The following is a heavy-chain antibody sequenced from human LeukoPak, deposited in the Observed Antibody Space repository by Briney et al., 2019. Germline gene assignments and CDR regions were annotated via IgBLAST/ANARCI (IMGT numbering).Heavy chain of an antibody. CDR1: GGSISSGDYA. V-gene: IGHV4-30-2*01. CDR2: IYHSGRP. J-gene: IGHJ4*02. D-gene: IGHD3-10*01. Sequence: SETLSLTCAVSGGSISSGDYAWSWIRQPPGKGLEGIGYIYHSGRPYYNPSPKSRVTISIDRSKNQFSLKLSSVTAADTAVYYCARDLLWFGEAYFDYWGQGTLVTVSS. CDR3: ARDLLWFGEAYFDY.